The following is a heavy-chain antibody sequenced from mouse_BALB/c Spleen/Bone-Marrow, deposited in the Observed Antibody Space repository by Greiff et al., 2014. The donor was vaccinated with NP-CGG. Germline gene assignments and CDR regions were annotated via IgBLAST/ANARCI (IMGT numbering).Heavy chain of an antibody. J-gene: IGHJ4*01. Sequence: ESGAEFVMPGASVKMSCKASGYTFTDKWMHWVKQRPGQGLEWIGAIDTSDSYINYNQKFKGKASLTADASSSTAYMHLSSLTSDDSAVYYCARGGHDFSLDYWGQGTSVIVSS. CDR3: ARGGHDFSLDY. CDR2: IDTSDSYI. V-gene: IGHV1-69*01. CDR1: GYTFTDKW. D-gene: IGHD2-4*01.